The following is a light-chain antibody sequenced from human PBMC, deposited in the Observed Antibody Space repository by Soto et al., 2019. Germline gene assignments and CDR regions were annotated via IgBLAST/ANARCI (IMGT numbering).Light chain of an antibody. J-gene: IGKJ3*01. CDR1: QSISYS. CDR2: AAS. V-gene: IGKV1-39*01. CDR3: QESISNLGT. Sequence: DIQMTQSPSSLSASVGESVTFTCRAGQSISYSLNWFQQKPGKAPKVLIYAASSLPSGVPSRFSGSGSGTEFTLTINSLQREDFATYYCQESISNLGTFGPGTTVDIK.